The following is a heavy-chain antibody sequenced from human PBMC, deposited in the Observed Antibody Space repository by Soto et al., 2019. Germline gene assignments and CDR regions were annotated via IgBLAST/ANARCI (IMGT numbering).Heavy chain of an antibody. V-gene: IGHV3-48*01. D-gene: IGHD3-3*01. Sequence: EVQLVESGGGLVQPGGSLRLSCAASGFTFSSYSMNWVRQAPGKGLEWVSYISSSSSTIYYADSVKGRFTISRDNAKNSLYLQMNSRRAEDTAVYYCARITIFGVAKGGGYYYYYYMDVWGKGTTVTVSS. CDR2: ISSSSSTI. J-gene: IGHJ6*03. CDR3: ARITIFGVAKGGGYYYYYYMDV. CDR1: GFTFSSYS.